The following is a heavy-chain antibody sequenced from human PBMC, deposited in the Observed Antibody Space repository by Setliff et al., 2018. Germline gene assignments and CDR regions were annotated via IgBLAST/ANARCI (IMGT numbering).Heavy chain of an antibody. Sequence: ASVKVSCKTSGFGFTTFGFSWVRQAPGQGLEWMGWITNYNGKTDYAQKFQDRVILTTDTSTNTAYMELRNLRPDDKAIYYCATRTPVTFSGVVTTVWGQGSLVTVSS. CDR2: ITNYNGKT. J-gene: IGHJ4*02. D-gene: IGHD3-3*01. V-gene: IGHV1-18*01. CDR3: ATRTPVTFSGVVTTV. CDR1: GFGFTTFG.